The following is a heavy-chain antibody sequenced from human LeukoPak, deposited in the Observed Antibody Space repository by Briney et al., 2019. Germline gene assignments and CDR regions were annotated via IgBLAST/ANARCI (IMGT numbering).Heavy chain of an antibody. Sequence: PGGSLRLSCAASGFTFSSYAMSWVRQAPGKGLEWVSAISGSGGSTCYADSVKGRFTISRDNSKNTLYLQMNSLRAEDTAVYYCARGGGSIFGVVIIDLYFDYWAREPWSPSPQ. D-gene: IGHD3-3*02. CDR3: ARGGGSIFGVVIIDLYFDY. J-gene: IGHJ4*02. CDR2: ISGSGGST. V-gene: IGHV3-23*01. CDR1: GFTFSSYA.